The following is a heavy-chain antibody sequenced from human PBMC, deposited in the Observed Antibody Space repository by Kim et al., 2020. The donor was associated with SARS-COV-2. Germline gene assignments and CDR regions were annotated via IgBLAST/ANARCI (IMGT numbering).Heavy chain of an antibody. CDR1: GFTFGYSA. D-gene: IGHD3-10*01. J-gene: IGHJ5*02. Sequence: GGSLRLSCAASGFTFGYSAMHWVRQAPGKGLEWVSGVNWNAGILGYADSVEGRFTISRDNTKNSLYLQMTSLTPEDTAFYYCVKDVLSHTSGGLWFDPWG. CDR2: VNWNAGIL. CDR3: VKDVLSHTSGGLWFDP. V-gene: IGHV3-9*01.